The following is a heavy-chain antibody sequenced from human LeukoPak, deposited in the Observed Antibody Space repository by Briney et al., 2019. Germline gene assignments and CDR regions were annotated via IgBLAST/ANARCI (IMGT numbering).Heavy chain of an antibody. J-gene: IGHJ6*03. Sequence: PGGSLRLSCAASGFTFSSYGMHWVRQAPGKGLEWVAVIWYGGSNKYYADSVKGRFTISRDNSKNTLYLQMNSLRAEDTAVYYCAKGAPAAPHYYYYMDVWGKGTTVTVSS. CDR3: AKGAPAAPHYYYYMDV. V-gene: IGHV3-30*02. CDR2: IWYGGSNK. D-gene: IGHD2-2*01. CDR1: GFTFSSYG.